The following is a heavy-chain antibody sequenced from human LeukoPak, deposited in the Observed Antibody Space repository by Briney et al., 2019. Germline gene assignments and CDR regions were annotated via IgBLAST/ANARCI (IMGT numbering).Heavy chain of an antibody. J-gene: IGHJ5*01. Sequence: GGSLRLSCAAPGFTFSTYGMHWVRQAPGKGLEWVAFIRYDGNSKYYADFVKGRFTISRDNSKNTLYLHMNSPKTEDTAVYYCARDFYEYSSSWYGWFDSWGQGTLVTVSS. CDR1: GFTFSTYG. V-gene: IGHV3-30*02. D-gene: IGHD6-13*01. CDR3: ARDFYEYSSSWYGWFDS. CDR2: IRYDGNSK.